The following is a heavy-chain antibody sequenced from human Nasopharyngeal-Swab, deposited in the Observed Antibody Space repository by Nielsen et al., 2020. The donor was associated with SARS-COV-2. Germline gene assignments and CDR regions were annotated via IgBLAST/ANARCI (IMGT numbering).Heavy chain of an antibody. V-gene: IGHV4-39*01. J-gene: IGHJ3*02. CDR2: FCSGGTT. CDR3: ARQRNHVCDI. Sequence: WIRQPPGKGLEWIGSFCSGGTTYYNASLKSRVTISVDTSKSQFSLKLPSVTAADTAMYYCARQRNHVCDIWGQGTMVTVSS.